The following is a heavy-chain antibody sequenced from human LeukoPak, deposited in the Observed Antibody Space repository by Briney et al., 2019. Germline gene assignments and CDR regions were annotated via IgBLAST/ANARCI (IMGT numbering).Heavy chain of an antibody. CDR3: ARGPSIAARYDAFDI. D-gene: IGHD6-6*01. V-gene: IGHV3-48*03. CDR2: ISSSGNTI. Sequence: GGSLRLSCAASEFIFTIYELNWVSQAPGKGLEWVSYISSSGNTISYADSVKGRFTISRDNAKNSLYLQVISLRAEDTAVYYCARGPSIAARYDAFDIWGQGTMVTVSS. CDR1: EFIFTIYE. J-gene: IGHJ3*02.